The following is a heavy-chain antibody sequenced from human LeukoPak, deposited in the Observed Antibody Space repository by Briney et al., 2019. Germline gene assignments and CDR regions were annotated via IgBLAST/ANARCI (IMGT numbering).Heavy chain of an antibody. CDR3: ARESSGSPYPIDY. D-gene: IGHD1-26*01. V-gene: IGHV3-11*04. Sequence: GGSLRLSCAASGFTFSDYNMRWIRQAPGKGLEWVSSISRSGSTKYYADSVKGRFTISRDNAKNSLFLQMNSLRAEDTAVYYCARESSGSPYPIDYWGQGTLVTVSS. CDR1: GFTFSDYN. J-gene: IGHJ4*02. CDR2: ISRSGSTK.